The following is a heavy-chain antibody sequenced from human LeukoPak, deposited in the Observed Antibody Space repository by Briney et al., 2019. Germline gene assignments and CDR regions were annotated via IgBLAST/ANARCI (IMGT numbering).Heavy chain of an antibody. D-gene: IGHD3-9*01. J-gene: IGHJ4*02. CDR3: ASGEYYDILTGYWNY. CDR2: IYYSGST. Sequence: SETLSLTCTVSGGSISSSSYYWGWIRQPPGKGLEWIGSIYYSGSTYHNPSLKSRVTISVDTSKNQFSLKLSSVTAADTAVYYCASGEYYDILTGYWNYWGQGTLVTVSS. V-gene: IGHV4-39*07. CDR1: GGSISSSSYY.